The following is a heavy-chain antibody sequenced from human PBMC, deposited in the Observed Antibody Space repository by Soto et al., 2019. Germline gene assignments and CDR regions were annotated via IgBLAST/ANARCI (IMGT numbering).Heavy chain of an antibody. J-gene: IGHJ6*02. D-gene: IGHD3-22*01. CDR1: GFTFSSYG. CDR3: ARDRYDSSGYPEVYYYYYGMDV. CDR2: ISYDGSNK. Sequence: GGSLRLSCAASGFTFSSYGMHWVRQAPGKGLEWVAVISYDGSNKYYADSVKGRFTISRDNSKNTLYLQMNSLRAEDTAVYYCARDRYDSSGYPEVYYYYYGMDVWGQGNTVTVSS. V-gene: IGHV3-30*03.